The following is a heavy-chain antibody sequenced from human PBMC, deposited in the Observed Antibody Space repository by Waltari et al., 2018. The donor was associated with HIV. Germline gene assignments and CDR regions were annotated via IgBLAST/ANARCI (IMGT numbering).Heavy chain of an antibody. CDR3: ARDFALDS. V-gene: IGHV3-33*01. CDR2: IWYDGSNK. Sequence: QVQLVESGGGVVQPGKSLRLSCAASGFSLSNYGMHWVRQAPGKGRGWVGLIWYDGSNKYYGESVKGRFTISRDISKNTLYLQMNILRAEDTAVYFCARDFALDSWGPGTLVTVSS. CDR1: GFSLSNYG. J-gene: IGHJ4*02.